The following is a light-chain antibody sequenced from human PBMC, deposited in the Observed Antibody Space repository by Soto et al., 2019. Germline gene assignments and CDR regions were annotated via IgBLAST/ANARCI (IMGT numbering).Light chain of an antibody. CDR3: SSYTSSSTYV. CDR2: EVT. Sequence: QSALTQPASVSGSPGQSITISCTGTGSDVGGYDYVSWYQHHPGKAPKVMIYEVTNRPSGVSNRFSGSKSGNTASLTISGLLAEDEADYYCSSYTSSSTYVFGIGTKVTVL. V-gene: IGLV2-14*01. J-gene: IGLJ1*01. CDR1: GSDVGGYDY.